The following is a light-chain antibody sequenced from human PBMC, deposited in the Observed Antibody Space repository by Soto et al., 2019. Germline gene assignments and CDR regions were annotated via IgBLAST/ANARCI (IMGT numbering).Light chain of an antibody. CDR3: QQYNNWNT. J-gene: IGKJ2*01. Sequence: EILMTQSPATLSVSPGERATLSCRASQSVSSNLAWYQQKPGQAPRLLIYGASTRATGIPARFSGSGSGTDFTLTISSLQSEDFAVYYCQQYNNWNTFGQGTKLEIK. CDR1: QSVSSN. CDR2: GAS. V-gene: IGKV3-15*01.